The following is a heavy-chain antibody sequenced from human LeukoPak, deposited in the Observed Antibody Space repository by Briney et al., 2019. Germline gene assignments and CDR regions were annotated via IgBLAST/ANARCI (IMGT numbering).Heavy chain of an antibody. V-gene: IGHV3-23*01. CDR1: GFTFSSYV. CDR3: AKLAARLFYYYYYMDV. J-gene: IGHJ6*03. Sequence: GGSLRLSCAASGFTFSSYVMRWVRPAPGKGLEWVSAISGSGGSTYYADSVKGRFTISRDNSKNTLYLQMNSLRAEDTAVYYCAKLAARLFYYYYYMDVWGKGTTVTVSS. CDR2: ISGSGGST. D-gene: IGHD6-6*01.